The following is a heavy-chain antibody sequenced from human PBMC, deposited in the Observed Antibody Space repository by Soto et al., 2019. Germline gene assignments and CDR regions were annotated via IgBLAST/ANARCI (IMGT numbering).Heavy chain of an antibody. V-gene: IGHV4-61*01. CDR3: ARSGASSGWL. CDR2: IYYTGRT. D-gene: IGHD6-19*01. CDR1: GGSVTSGRFY. J-gene: IGHJ4*02. Sequence: QVQLQESGPGLVKPSETLSLTCTVSGGSVTSGRFYWSWSRQPPGKGLEWIGYIYYTGRTSYTSSLKSRVTISFDTPENQFSLKLSSVTAAGTAKYYCARSGASSGWLGGQGTQVTVSS.